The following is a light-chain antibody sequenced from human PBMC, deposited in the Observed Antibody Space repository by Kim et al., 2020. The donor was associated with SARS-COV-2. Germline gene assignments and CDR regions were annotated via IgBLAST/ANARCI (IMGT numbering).Light chain of an antibody. V-gene: IGLV6-57*01. CDR2: ENK. Sequence: NFMLTQPHSVSGSPGKTVTISCTRTSGSIASNYVQWYQQRPGSSPSTVIFENKYRPSGVPDRFSGSIDSSSNSASLTISGLKPEDETDYYCHSYDSSAEVFCGGTQLTVL. CDR3: HSYDSSAEV. CDR1: SGSIASNY. J-gene: IGLJ2*01.